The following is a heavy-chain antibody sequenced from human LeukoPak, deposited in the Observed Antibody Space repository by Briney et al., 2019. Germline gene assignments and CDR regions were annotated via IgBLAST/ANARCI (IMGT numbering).Heavy chain of an antibody. J-gene: IGHJ5*02. Sequence: GGALRLSCAVSGFTCSSYAMHWVRQAPGKGLEWVAVISYDGSNKYYADSVKGRFTISRDNSKNTLYLQMNSLRAEDTAVYYCARGSPAYCGGDCYSWFDPWGQGTLVTVSS. CDR3: ARGSPAYCGGDCYSWFDP. D-gene: IGHD2-21*02. CDR1: GFTCSSYA. V-gene: IGHV3-30*14. CDR2: ISYDGSNK.